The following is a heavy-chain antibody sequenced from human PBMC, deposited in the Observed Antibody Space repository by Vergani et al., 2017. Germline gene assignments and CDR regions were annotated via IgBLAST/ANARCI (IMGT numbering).Heavy chain of an antibody. D-gene: IGHD2-15*01. V-gene: IGHV3-23*01. J-gene: IGHJ6*03. Sequence: QLLESGGGLIQPGGSLRLSCAASGFTFNSYAMTWVRQAPGKGLEWVSGINNNGGSTYYADSVKGRFTISRDNSKITLYLQMNSLRAEDTAVYYCARSEVGGAYYMDVWGKGTTVTVSS. CDR1: GFTFNSYA. CDR2: INNNGGST. CDR3: ARSEVGGAYYMDV.